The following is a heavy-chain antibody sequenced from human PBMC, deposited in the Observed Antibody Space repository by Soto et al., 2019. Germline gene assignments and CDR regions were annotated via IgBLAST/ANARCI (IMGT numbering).Heavy chain of an antibody. D-gene: IGHD1-26*01. CDR3: ARDFPLSEYRFSGSYYYNY. J-gene: IGHJ4*02. CDR2: ISSTTNYI. V-gene: IGHV3-21*04. CDR1: GFTFTRYS. Sequence: PGGSLRLSCAASGFTFTRYSMNWVRQTPGKGLEWVSSISSTTNYIYYGDSMKGRFTISRDKSKNTLYLQMNSLRAEDTAVYYCARDFPLSEYRFSGSYYYNYWGQGTLVTVSS.